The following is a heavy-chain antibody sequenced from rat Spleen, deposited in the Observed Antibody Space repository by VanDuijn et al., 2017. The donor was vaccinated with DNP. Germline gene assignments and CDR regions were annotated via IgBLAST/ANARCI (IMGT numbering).Heavy chain of an antibody. J-gene: IGHJ2*01. V-gene: IGHV5-25*01. CDR3: ARRGNSGWDYFDY. CDR2: ISTGGGST. CDR1: GFTFSNSD. D-gene: IGHD4-4*01. Sequence: EVQLVESGGGLVQPGRSMKVSCAASGFTFSNSDMAWVRQAPTKGLEWVASISTGGGSTYYRDSVKGRFTISRDDSKSTLYLQMDSLRSEDTATYYCARRGNSGWDYFDYWGQGVMVTVSS.